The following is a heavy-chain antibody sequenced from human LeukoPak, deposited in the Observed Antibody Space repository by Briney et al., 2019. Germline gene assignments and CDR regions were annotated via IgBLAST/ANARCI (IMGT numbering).Heavy chain of an antibody. CDR2: ISGSGGST. CDR3: AKDRAVLRYFDWLLPIGALDY. V-gene: IGHV3-23*01. CDR1: GFTFSSYA. J-gene: IGHJ4*02. Sequence: GGSLRLSCAASGFTFSSYAMSWVRQAPGKGLEWVSAISGSGGSTYYADSVKGRFTISRDNSKNTLYLQMNSLRAEDTAVYYCAKDRAVLRYFDWLLPIGALDYWGQGTLVTVSS. D-gene: IGHD3-9*01.